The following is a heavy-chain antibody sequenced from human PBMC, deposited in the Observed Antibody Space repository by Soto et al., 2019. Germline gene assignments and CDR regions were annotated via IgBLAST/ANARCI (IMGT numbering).Heavy chain of an antibody. V-gene: IGHV3-66*01. CDR3: ARTVVVVPAAIYYFDY. J-gene: IGHJ4*02. CDR1: GFTVSSSY. CDR2: IYSGGST. Sequence: EVQLVESGGGLVQPGGSLRLSCAASGFTVSSSYMSWVRQAPGKGLEWVSVIYSGGSTYYADSVKGRFTISRDNSKNTLYLQMNSLRAEDTAVYYCARTVVVVPAAIYYFDYWGQGTLVTVSS. D-gene: IGHD2-2*01.